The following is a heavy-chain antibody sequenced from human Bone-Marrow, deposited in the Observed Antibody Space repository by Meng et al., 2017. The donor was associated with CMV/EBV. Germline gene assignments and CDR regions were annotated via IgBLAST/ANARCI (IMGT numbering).Heavy chain of an antibody. CDR1: GGTFSSYA. D-gene: IGHD6-13*01. CDR2: INPNSGGT. J-gene: IGHJ4*02. CDR3: ARGWESGIFDY. Sequence: ASVKVSCKASGGTFSSYAISWVRQAPGQGLEWMGWINPNSGGTNYAQKFQGRVTMTRDTSISTAYKELSRLRSDDTAVYYCARGWESGIFDYWGQGTLVAVSS. V-gene: IGHV1-2*02.